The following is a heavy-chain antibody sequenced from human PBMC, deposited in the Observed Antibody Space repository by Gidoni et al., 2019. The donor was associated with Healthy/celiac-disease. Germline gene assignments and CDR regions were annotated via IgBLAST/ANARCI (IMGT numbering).Heavy chain of an antibody. Sequence: EVQLVESGGGVVRPGGSLRLSCAASGFTFDAYGMSWVRQAPGKGLEWVSGINWNGGSTGYADSVKGRFTISRDNAKNSLYLQMNSLRAEDTALYYCARDGYYGSGSYYLYYYYYGMDVWGQGTTVTVSS. CDR3: ARDGYYGSGSYYLYYYYYGMDV. CDR1: GFTFDAYG. V-gene: IGHV3-20*04. D-gene: IGHD3-10*01. J-gene: IGHJ6*02. CDR2: INWNGGST.